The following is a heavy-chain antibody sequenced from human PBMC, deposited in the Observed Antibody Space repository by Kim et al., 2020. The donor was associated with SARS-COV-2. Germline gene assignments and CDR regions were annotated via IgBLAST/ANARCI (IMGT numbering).Heavy chain of an antibody. Sequence: SETLSLTCTVSGGSISSSSYYWGWIRQPPGKGLEWIGSIYYSGSTYYNPSLKSRVTISVDTSKNQFSLKLSSVTAADTAVYYCARQSITMIVVVIRGPDAFDIWGQGTMVTVSS. J-gene: IGHJ3*02. CDR2: IYYSGST. D-gene: IGHD3-22*01. V-gene: IGHV4-39*01. CDR1: GGSISSSSYY. CDR3: ARQSITMIVVVIRGPDAFDI.